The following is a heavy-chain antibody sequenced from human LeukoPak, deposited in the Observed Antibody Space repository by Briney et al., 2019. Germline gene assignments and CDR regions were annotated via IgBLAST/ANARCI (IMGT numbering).Heavy chain of an antibody. J-gene: IGHJ4*02. D-gene: IGHD1-26*01. Sequence: SETLSLTCTVSGVSISTSTYYWAWIRQPPGKGLEWIGSMFYRGSTYYNPSLKSRVTISVDTSKNQFSLKLSSVTASGTAIFYCARQGGWGGAASLIEYWGQGTLVTVSS. V-gene: IGHV4-39*01. CDR1: GVSISTSTYY. CDR2: MFYRGST. CDR3: ARQGGWGGAASLIEY.